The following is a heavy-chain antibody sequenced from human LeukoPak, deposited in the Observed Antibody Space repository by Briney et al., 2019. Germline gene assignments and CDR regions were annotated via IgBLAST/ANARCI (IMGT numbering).Heavy chain of an antibody. CDR2: IYYSGST. D-gene: IGHD3-10*01. Sequence: SETLSLTCTVSGGPISSYYWSWIRQPPGKGLEWIGYIYYSGSTNYNPSLKSRVTISVDTSKNQFSLKLSSVTAADTAVYYCARALFGSGSYYKWNYYYYMDVWGKGTTVTVSS. CDR1: GGPISSYY. V-gene: IGHV4-59*01. J-gene: IGHJ6*03. CDR3: ARALFGSGSYYKWNYYYYMDV.